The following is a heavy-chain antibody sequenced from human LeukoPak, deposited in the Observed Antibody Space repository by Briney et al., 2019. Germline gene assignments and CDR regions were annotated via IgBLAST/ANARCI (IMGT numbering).Heavy chain of an antibody. CDR2: IYSGGST. V-gene: IGHV3-66*01. Sequence: GGSLRLSCAASGFTVSSNYMSWVRQAPGKGLEWVSVIYSGGSTYYADSVKGRFTISRDNSKNTLYLQMNSLRVEDTAVYYCARGLLWFGETADYWGQGTLVTVSS. CDR3: ARGLLWFGETADY. J-gene: IGHJ4*02. D-gene: IGHD3-10*01. CDR1: GFTVSSNY.